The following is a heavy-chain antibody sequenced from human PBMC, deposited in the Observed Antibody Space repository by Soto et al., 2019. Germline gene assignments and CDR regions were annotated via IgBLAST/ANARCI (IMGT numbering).Heavy chain of an antibody. CDR2: IFYSGST. CDR3: ARDQGGDRGGSYYYYMDV. V-gene: IGHV4-59*01. D-gene: IGHD6-19*01. CDR1: GGSISSYY. Sequence: PSETLSLTCTVSGGSISSYYWSWIRQPPGKGLEWIGYIFYSGSTNYNPSLERRVTILVDTSKNQFSLKLSSVTAADTAVYYCARDQGGDRGGSYYYYMDVWGKGTTVTVYS. J-gene: IGHJ6*03.